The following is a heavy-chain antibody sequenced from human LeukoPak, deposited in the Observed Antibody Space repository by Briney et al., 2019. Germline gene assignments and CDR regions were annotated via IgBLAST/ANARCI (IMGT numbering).Heavy chain of an antibody. D-gene: IGHD3-16*02. CDR2: INQDGSRR. J-gene: IGHJ4*02. V-gene: IGHV3-7*01. Sequence: QPGVSLRLSCAASGFTFSNYWMAWVRQAPGKGLEWVANINQDGSRRPFGDSLKGRFTISRDNAKNSLYLQMNSLRAEDTAVYYCARDRGDYVWGSYRTYWGQGTLVTVSS. CDR1: GFTFSNYW. CDR3: ARDRGDYVWGSYRTY.